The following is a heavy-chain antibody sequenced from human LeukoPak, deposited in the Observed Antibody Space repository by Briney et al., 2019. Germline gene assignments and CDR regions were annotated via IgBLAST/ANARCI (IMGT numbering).Heavy chain of an antibody. Sequence: TGGSLRLSCAASGFTFSGYAMSWVRQAPGKGLEWVSAISGSGGSTYYADSVKGRFTISRDNSKNTLYMQMNSLRAEDTAVYYCATMSGSYSYGMDVWGQGTTVTVSS. J-gene: IGHJ6*02. D-gene: IGHD1-26*01. V-gene: IGHV3-23*01. CDR3: ATMSGSYSYGMDV. CDR2: ISGSGGST. CDR1: GFTFSGYA.